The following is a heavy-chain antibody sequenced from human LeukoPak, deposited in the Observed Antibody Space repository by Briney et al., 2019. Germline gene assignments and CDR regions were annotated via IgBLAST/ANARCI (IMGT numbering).Heavy chain of an antibody. CDR1: GYSISRGYF. Sequence: SETLSLTCTVCGYSISRGYFWGWIRQRPGKRLEWIGSIYHSGSTFYKPSLKSRVTISVDTSKNQFSLKLSSVTAADTAVYYCARGRSGGGHYYGSGSYYNRRGKFDYWGQGTLVTVSS. V-gene: IGHV4-38-2*02. J-gene: IGHJ4*02. D-gene: IGHD3-10*01. CDR3: ARGRSGGGHYYGSGSYYNRRGKFDY. CDR2: IYHSGST.